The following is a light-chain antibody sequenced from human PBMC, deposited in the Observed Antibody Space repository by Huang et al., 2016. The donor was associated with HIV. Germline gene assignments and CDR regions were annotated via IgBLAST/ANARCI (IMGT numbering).Light chain of an antibody. CDR3: QQYYASPLT. J-gene: IGKJ4*01. Sequence: DIVMTQSPDSLAVSLGERATINCKSSQNILYSSNNKNYLAWYQQKPGQPPKLLIHWASNRESGVPDRFSGGGSGTDFTLTISSLQAEDVAVYYCQQYYASPLTFGGGTRVESK. CDR2: WAS. CDR1: QNILYSSNNKNY. V-gene: IGKV4-1*01.